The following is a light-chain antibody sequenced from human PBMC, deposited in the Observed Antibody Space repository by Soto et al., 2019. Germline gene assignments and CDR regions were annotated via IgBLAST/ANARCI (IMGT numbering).Light chain of an antibody. V-gene: IGLV2-14*01. J-gene: IGLJ1*01. CDR2: EVS. CDR3: SSYTSGSTLV. Sequence: SPLTQPPSVSGSPGQSITISCTGTSSDVGGYNYVSWYQQHPGKAPKLMIYEVSNRPSGVSNRFSGSKSGNTASLTISGLQAEDEADYYCSSYTSGSTLVFGTGTKVTVL. CDR1: SSDVGGYNY.